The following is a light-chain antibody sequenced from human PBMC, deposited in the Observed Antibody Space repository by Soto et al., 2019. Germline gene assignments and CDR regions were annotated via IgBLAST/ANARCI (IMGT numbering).Light chain of an antibody. CDR1: KNDVGFYDF. CDR2: EVV. CDR3: KSYAVSNTYV. Sequence: QSVLTQPPSASGSPGQSVTISCTGTKNDVGFYDFVSWYQHHPGKAPRLIIYEVVQRPSGVPDRFSGSKSGNTASLTVSGLQAADEADYFCKSYAVSNTYVFGSGTKLTVL. J-gene: IGLJ1*01. V-gene: IGLV2-8*01.